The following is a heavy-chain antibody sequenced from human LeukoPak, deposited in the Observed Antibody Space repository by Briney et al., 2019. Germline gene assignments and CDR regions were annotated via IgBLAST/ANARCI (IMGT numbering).Heavy chain of an antibody. CDR2: INHSGST. D-gene: IGHD3-22*01. CDR1: GGSFSGYY. Sequence: SETLSLTCAVYGGSFSGYYWSWIRQPPGKGLEWIGEINHSGSTNYNPSLKSRVTISVDTSKNQFSLKLSSVTAADTAVYYCARRYDSSGYYYEWKRRADAFDIWGQGTMVTVSS. V-gene: IGHV4-34*01. CDR3: ARRYDSSGYYYEWKRRADAFDI. J-gene: IGHJ3*02.